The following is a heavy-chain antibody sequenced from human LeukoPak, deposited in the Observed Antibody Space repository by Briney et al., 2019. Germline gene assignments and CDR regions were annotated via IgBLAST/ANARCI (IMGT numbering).Heavy chain of an antibody. CDR2: IYYSGST. CDR3: ARGGYYGSGNDFRFDP. Sequence: SETLSLTCTVSGGSISSYYWSWIRQPPGRGLEWVGYIYYSGSTNYKPSLKSRVTISVDTSKNQFSLKLSSVTAADTAVYYCARGGYYGSGNDFRFDPWGQGTLVTVSS. D-gene: IGHD3-10*01. CDR1: GGSISSYY. J-gene: IGHJ5*02. V-gene: IGHV4-59*01.